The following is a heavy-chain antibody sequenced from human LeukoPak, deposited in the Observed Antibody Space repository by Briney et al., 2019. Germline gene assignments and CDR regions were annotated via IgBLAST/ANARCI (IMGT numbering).Heavy chain of an antibody. V-gene: IGHV3-7*01. CDR3: ADLGYTD. Sequence: GRLLRHSSEASGSTSSIYCMTRLRKDPGKGLEWVATIKNDGSDKYYVDSVKGRFTLSRDNAKSSLYLQMNSLRVEDTAVYYCADLGYTDGGQGTLVTVSS. CDR1: GSTSSIYC. D-gene: IGHD2-15*01. J-gene: IGHJ4*02. CDR2: IKNDGSDK.